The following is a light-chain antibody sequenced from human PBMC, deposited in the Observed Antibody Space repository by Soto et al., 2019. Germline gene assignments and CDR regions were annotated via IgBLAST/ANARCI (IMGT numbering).Light chain of an antibody. CDR3: QQYYSYPLT. CDR2: AAS. J-gene: IGKJ1*01. CDR1: RGISSY. Sequence: IQMTHSPSSLSASIGDRVTITCRASRGISSYLAWYQQKPGKAPKLLIYAASTLQSGVPSRFSGSGSGTDFTLTISCLQSEDFATYYCQQYYSYPLTFGQGTKVDIK. V-gene: IGKV1-8*01.